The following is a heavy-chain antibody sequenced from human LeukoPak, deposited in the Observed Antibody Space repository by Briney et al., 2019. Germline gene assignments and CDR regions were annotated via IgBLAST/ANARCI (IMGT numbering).Heavy chain of an antibody. CDR3: AREQYGSDDALDI. J-gene: IGHJ3*02. V-gene: IGHV3-33*01. CDR1: GFTFSSYG. CDR2: IWFDGSNK. Sequence: GGSLRLSCAASGFTFSSYGMHWVRQAPGKGLEWVAVIWFDGSNKYYADSVKGRFTVSRDNSKNTMDLQMNSLRAEDTAVCYCAREQYGSDDALDIWGQGTMVTVSS. D-gene: IGHD4-17*01.